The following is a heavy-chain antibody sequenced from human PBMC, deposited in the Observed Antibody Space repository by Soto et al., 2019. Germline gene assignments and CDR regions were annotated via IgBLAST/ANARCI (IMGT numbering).Heavy chain of an antibody. D-gene: IGHD3-22*01. CDR3: AKDHRVFHYDSSGYTYYFDY. Sequence: PGESLRLSCTASGFTFSSYSLRWVRQAPGKGLEWVSDISGSGGSTYYADSVKGRFTISRDNSKNTLYLQMNSLRAEDTAVYYCAKDHRVFHYDSSGYTYYFDYWGQGT. V-gene: IGHV3-23*01. J-gene: IGHJ4*02. CDR2: ISGSGGST. CDR1: GFTFSSYS.